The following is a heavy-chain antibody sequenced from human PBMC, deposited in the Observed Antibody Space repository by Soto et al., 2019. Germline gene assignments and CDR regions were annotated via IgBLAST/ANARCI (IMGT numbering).Heavy chain of an antibody. CDR2: IIPIFGTA. J-gene: IGHJ4*02. D-gene: IGHD5-12*01. V-gene: IGHV1-69*01. CDR3: ARDLARDGYNYVGVFDY. CDR1: GGTFSSYA. Sequence: QVQLVQSGAEVKKPGSSVKVSCKASGGTFSSYAISWVRQAPGQGLEWMGGIIPIFGTANYAQKFQGRVTITADESTSTAYMELSSLRSEDTAVYYCARDLARDGYNYVGVFDYWGQGTLVTVSS.